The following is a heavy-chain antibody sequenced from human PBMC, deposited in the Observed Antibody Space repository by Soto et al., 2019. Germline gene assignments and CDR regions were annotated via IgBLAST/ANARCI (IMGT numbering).Heavy chain of an antibody. Sequence: PGGSLRLSCAASGFTFSSYGMHWVRQAPGKGLEWVAVISYDGSNKYYADSVKGRFTISRDNSKNTLYLQMNSLRAEDTAVYYCAKSPSSGWSNYYYYYGMDVWGQGTTVTVSS. V-gene: IGHV3-30*18. CDR3: AKSPSSGWSNYYYYYGMDV. CDR1: GFTFSSYG. CDR2: ISYDGSNK. J-gene: IGHJ6*02. D-gene: IGHD6-19*01.